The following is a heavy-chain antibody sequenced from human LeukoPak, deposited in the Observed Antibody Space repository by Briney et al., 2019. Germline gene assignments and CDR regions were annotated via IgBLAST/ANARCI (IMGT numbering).Heavy chain of an antibody. V-gene: IGHV1-2*02. CDR2: INPNSGGT. CDR3: ARAYCGGDCYKDFDY. D-gene: IGHD2-21*02. CDR1: GYTFTGYY. Sequence: ASVKVSCKASGYTFTGYYMHWVRQAPGQGVEWMGWINPNSGGTNYAQKFQGRVTMTRDTSISTAYMELSGLRSDDTAVYYCARAYCGGDCYKDFDYWGQGTLVTVSS. J-gene: IGHJ4*02.